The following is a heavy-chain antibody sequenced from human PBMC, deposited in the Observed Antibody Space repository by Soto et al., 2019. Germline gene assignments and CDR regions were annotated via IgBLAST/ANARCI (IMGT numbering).Heavy chain of an antibody. CDR3: VRESDRTLAFDM. Sequence: VSVKVSCKASGYIFIDYYIHWVRQAPGQGLEWMGWINPNSGGTGYAQKFQGWVTLTRDTSIGTAYMVLSSLKSDDTAVYYCVRESDRTLAFDMWGQGTMVTVSS. J-gene: IGHJ3*02. V-gene: IGHV1-2*04. CDR1: GYIFIDYY. CDR2: INPNSGGT.